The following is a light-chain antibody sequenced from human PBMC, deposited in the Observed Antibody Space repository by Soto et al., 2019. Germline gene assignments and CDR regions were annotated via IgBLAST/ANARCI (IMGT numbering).Light chain of an antibody. CDR3: QQYYSTPLT. J-gene: IGKJ4*01. Sequence: ETVMTQSPATLSVSPGERVTLSCRASQSVSSNLAWYQQRPGQAPRLLIYGASTRATGIPARFSGSGSGTDFTLTISSLQAEDVAVYYCQQYYSTPLTFGGGTKVDI. CDR2: GAS. CDR1: QSVSSN. V-gene: IGKV3-15*01.